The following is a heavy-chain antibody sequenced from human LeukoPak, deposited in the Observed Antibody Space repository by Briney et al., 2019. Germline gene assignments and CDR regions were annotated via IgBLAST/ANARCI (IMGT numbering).Heavy chain of an antibody. J-gene: IGHJ4*02. D-gene: IGHD5-18*01. CDR3: AKDSGWIQFID. V-gene: IGHV3-23*01. CDR1: GFTFSTYG. CDR2: ISASGHNP. Sequence: GGSLRLSCAASGFTFSTYGMSWVRQAPGKGLEWVSHISASGHNPYYADSVKGRFTISRDNSKNTMYLQMNSLRVEDTGVYYCAKDSGWIQFIDWGQGTLVTVSS.